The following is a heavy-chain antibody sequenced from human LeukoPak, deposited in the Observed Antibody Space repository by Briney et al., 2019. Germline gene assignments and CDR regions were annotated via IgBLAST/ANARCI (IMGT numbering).Heavy chain of an antibody. CDR3: ARDTHYYGSGSPAFDL. Sequence: QSGGSLRLSCAASGFTFSSYEMNWVRQAPGKGLEWVSYISSSGSTIYYADSVKGRFTISRDNAKNSLYLQLNSLRAEDTALYYCARDTHYYGSGSPAFDLWGRGTMVTVSS. J-gene: IGHJ3*01. CDR1: GFTFSSYE. CDR2: ISSSGSTI. V-gene: IGHV3-48*03. D-gene: IGHD3-10*01.